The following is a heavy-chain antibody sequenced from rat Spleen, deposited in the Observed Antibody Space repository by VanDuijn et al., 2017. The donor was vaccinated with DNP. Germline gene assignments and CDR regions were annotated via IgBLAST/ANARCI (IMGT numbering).Heavy chain of an antibody. D-gene: IGHD1-6*01. CDR2: ITYVGGIT. CDR3: ARRKNYGLSYYFDY. J-gene: IGHJ2*01. CDR1: GFTFSDYN. V-gene: IGHV5S10*01. Sequence: EVQLVESDGGLVQPGRSLKVSCAASGFTFSDYNMAWVRQAPKTGLEWVTTITYVGGITYYRDSVKGRFTVSRDNAKSSLYLQMDSLRSEDTATYYCARRKNYGLSYYFDYWGKESWSQSPQ.